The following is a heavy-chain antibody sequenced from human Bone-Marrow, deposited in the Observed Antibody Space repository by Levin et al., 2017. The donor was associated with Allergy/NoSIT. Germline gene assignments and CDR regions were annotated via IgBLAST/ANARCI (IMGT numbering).Heavy chain of an antibody. Sequence: LSLTCTVSGGSISLYYWSWVRQTTRKGMEWIGYIHYSGTSDYNPSLKSRATISVDTSKNQFSLRLTSVTAADTALYFCARNFGNDAFDLWGNGTMVAVSS. CDR1: GGSISLYY. J-gene: IGHJ3*01. V-gene: IGHV4-59*01. D-gene: IGHD1-14*01. CDR3: ARNFGNDAFDL. CDR2: IHYSGTS.